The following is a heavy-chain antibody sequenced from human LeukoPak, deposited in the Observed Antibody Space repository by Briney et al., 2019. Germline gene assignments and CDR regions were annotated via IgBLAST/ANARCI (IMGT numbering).Heavy chain of an antibody. CDR3: ARAPVTPTVTTPMDYYYYMDV. V-gene: IGHV3-20*04. D-gene: IGHD4-17*01. Sequence: PGGSLRLSWAASGLTFDDYGMSWVRQAPGKGLEWVSGINWNGGGTGYADSVKGRFTISRDNAKNSLYLQMNSLRAEDTALYYCARAPVTPTVTTPMDYYYYMDVWGKGTTVTVSS. J-gene: IGHJ6*03. CDR1: GLTFDDYG. CDR2: INWNGGGT.